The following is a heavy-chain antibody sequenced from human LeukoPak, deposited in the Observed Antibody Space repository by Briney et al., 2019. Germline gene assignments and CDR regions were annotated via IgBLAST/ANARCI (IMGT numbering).Heavy chain of an antibody. CDR2: ISSGSSYI. J-gene: IGHJ4*02. CDR1: GFTFSIYS. V-gene: IGHV3-21*01. Sequence: GGSLRLSCAVSGFTFSIYSMNWVRQAPGKGLEWVSSISSGSSYIYYADSVKGRFTISRDNAKNPLYLQMNSLRAEDTAVYYCAREYSSSWFGEFDFWGQGTLVTVSS. D-gene: IGHD6-13*01. CDR3: AREYSSSWFGEFDF.